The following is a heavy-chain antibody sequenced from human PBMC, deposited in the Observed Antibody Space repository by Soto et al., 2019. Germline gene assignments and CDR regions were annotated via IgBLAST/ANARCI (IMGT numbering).Heavy chain of an antibody. CDR2: TYYRSQWHN. CDR3: ARERGFLSEALDI. J-gene: IGHJ3*02. Sequence: PSHTLSLPCAISGYIVFSNTATLNWIRQSPSRGLEWLGRTYYRSQWHNDYAESVKSRITINPDTSKNQFSLQLNSVTPEDTAVYYCARERGFLSEALDIWGRGTMVTVSS. D-gene: IGHD3-10*01. CDR1: GYIVFSNTAT. V-gene: IGHV6-1*01.